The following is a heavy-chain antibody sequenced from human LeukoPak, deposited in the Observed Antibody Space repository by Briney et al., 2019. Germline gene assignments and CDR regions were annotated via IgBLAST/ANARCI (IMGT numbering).Heavy chain of an antibody. CDR2: ISVGGGDT. J-gene: IGHJ4*02. CDR3: AKLNLGEMAYFDS. CDR1: GFIFSSYV. V-gene: IGHV3-23*01. D-gene: IGHD3-16*01. Sequence: PGGSLRLSCAASGFIFSSYVMGWVRQAPGKGLEWVSSISVGGGDTFASDSVKGRFTITRENSKNTIYLQMTGLRVEDTAVYFCAKLNLGEMAYFDSWGQGTLVTVSS.